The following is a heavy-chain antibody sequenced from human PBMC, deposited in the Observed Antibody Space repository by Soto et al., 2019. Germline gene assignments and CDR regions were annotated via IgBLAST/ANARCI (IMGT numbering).Heavy chain of an antibody. CDR2: ISAYNGNT. CDR1: GYTFTSYG. CDR3: AREKGYYDFGSGYPADYYYGMDV. J-gene: IGHJ6*02. Sequence: ASVKVSCKASGYTFTSYGISWVRQAPGQGLEWMGWISAYNGNTNYAQKLQGRVTMTTDTSTSTAYMELRSRRSDDTAVYYCAREKGYYDFGSGYPADYYYGMDVWGQGTTVTVSS. D-gene: IGHD3-3*01. V-gene: IGHV1-18*01.